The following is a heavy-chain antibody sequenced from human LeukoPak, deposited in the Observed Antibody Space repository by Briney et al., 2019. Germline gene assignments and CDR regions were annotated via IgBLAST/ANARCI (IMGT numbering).Heavy chain of an antibody. CDR2: ISWNSGSI. CDR3: AKALTIFGYYYGMDV. J-gene: IGHJ6*02. D-gene: IGHD3-3*01. CDR1: GFTFDDYA. Sequence: GGSLRLSCAASGFTFDDYAMHWVRQAPGNGLEWVSGISWNSGSIGYADSVKGRFTISRDNAKNSLYLQMNSLRAEDTALYYCAKALTIFGYYYGMDVWGQGTTVTVSS. V-gene: IGHV3-9*01.